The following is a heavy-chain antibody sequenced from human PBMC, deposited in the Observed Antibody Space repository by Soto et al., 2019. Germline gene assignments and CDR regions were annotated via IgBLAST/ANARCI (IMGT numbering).Heavy chain of an antibody. V-gene: IGHV3-74*01. CDR2: IDNAGTDS. J-gene: IGHJ6*04. D-gene: IGHD3-10*01. Sequence: EVQLVESGGGLVQPGGSLRLSCAASGFTFSGRSMHWARQAPGKGLVWVSGIDNAGTDSTYADSVKGRFTSSRDNGKNTLYLQMNSLRVEDTAVYYCARGWFGPDVWGKGTTVTVSS. CDR1: GFTFSGRS. CDR3: ARGWFGPDV.